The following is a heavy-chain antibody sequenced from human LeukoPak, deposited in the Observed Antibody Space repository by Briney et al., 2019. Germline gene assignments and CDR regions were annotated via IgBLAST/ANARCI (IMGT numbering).Heavy chain of an antibody. Sequence: GGSLRLSCVASGFTFSSYWMTWVRQAPGKGLEWVANIKQDGSEKYYVDSVKGRFTISRDNAKNSLYLQMDSLRAEDTAVYYCASRAGYSSSWSAFDYWGQGTLVTVSS. J-gene: IGHJ4*02. D-gene: IGHD6-13*01. V-gene: IGHV3-7*05. CDR3: ASRAGYSSSWSAFDY. CDR2: IKQDGSEK. CDR1: GFTFSSYW.